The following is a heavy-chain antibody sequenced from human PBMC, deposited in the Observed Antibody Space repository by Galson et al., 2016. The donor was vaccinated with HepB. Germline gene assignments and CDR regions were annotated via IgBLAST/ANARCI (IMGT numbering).Heavy chain of an antibody. CDR1: GYTFTSSA. CDR2: INAGNDNT. D-gene: IGHD3-16*01. Sequence: SVKVSCKASGYTFTSSAIHWVRQAPGQRLEWMGWINAGNDNTKYSQKFQGRVTFTRDTSASTANMELSSLRSEDTAVYYCGRGGAVTSYSRLDNWGQGTLVTVSS. V-gene: IGHV1-3*01. J-gene: IGHJ4*02. CDR3: GRGGAVTSYSRLDN.